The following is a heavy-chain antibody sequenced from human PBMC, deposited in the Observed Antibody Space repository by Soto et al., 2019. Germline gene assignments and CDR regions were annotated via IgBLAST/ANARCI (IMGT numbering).Heavy chain of an antibody. D-gene: IGHD5-18*01. CDR2: FFYSEKT. J-gene: IGHJ4*02. CDR1: GVSITSDNYY. Sequence: QLQMEESGPGLVKPSEPLSLTCTVSGVSITSDNYYWGWIRQPPGRGVEWIGYFFYSEKTYYNASLKRPLFLSVASSKKPVSLTTTSPDGADTAIYYCARVKGYSTGYFDTWGQGTLVTVSS. V-gene: IGHV4-39*01. CDR3: ARVKGYSTGYFDT.